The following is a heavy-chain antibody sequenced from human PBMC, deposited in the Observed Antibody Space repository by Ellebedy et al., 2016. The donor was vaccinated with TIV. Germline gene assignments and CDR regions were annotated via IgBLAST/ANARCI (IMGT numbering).Heavy chain of an antibody. CDR1: GFTFSSYW. J-gene: IGHJ5*02. CDR2: ISGSGGST. V-gene: IGHV3-23*01. CDR3: SKLNWFDP. Sequence: GESLKISXAASGFTFSSYWMSWVRQAPGKGLEWVSAISGSGGSTYYADSVKGRFTISRDNSKNTLYLQMNSLRAEDTAVYYCSKLNWFDPWGQGTLVTVSS.